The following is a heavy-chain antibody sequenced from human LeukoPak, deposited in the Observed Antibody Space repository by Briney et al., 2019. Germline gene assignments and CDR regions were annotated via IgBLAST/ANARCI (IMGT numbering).Heavy chain of an antibody. Sequence: SETLSLTCTVSGGSISSYYWSWIRQPPGKGLEWIGYIYYSGSTNYNPSLKSRVTISVDTSKNQFSLKLSSVTAADTAVYYCAGGHLCAVAGLIWFDPWGQGTLVTVSS. J-gene: IGHJ5*02. CDR1: GGSISSYY. D-gene: IGHD6-19*01. CDR2: IYYSGST. CDR3: AGGHLCAVAGLIWFDP. V-gene: IGHV4-59*01.